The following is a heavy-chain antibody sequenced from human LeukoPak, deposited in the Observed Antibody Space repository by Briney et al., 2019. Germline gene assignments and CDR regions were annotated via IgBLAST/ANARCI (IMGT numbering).Heavy chain of an antibody. V-gene: IGHV1-69*04. CDR2: IIPILGIA. Sequence: GASVKVSCKASGGTFSSYAISWVRQAPGQGLEWMGRIIPILGIANYAQKFQGRVTITADKSTSTAYMELSSLRSEDTAVYYCATASYDSSGYYNDYWGQGTLVTVSS. CDR3: ATASYDSSGYYNDY. J-gene: IGHJ4*02. D-gene: IGHD3-22*01. CDR1: GGTFSSYA.